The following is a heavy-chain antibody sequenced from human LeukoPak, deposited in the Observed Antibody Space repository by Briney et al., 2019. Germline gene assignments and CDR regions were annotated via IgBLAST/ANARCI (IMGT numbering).Heavy chain of an antibody. CDR2: ISGSGGST. CDR1: GFTFSSYA. D-gene: IGHD5-18*01. CDR3: AKGRTQLWLDDAFDI. J-gene: IGHJ3*02. Sequence: PGGSLRLSCAASGFTFSSYAMSWVRQVPGKGLEWVSGISGSGGSTDYADSVKGRVTISRDNSKNTLYLQMNSLRAEDTAVYYCAKGRTQLWLDDAFDIWGQGTMVTVSS. V-gene: IGHV3-23*01.